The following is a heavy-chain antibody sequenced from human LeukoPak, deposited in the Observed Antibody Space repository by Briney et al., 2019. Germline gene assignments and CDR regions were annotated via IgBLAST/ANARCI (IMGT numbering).Heavy chain of an antibody. CDR3: ARGISGSIRDYYYFYMDV. D-gene: IGHD3-10*01. J-gene: IGHJ6*03. CDR2: IFHRGSA. Sequence: KPSQTLSLTCTVSGGSISGGGYYWSWIRQPPGKGLEWIGYIFHRGSAYYNPSLKSRVTMSVDRSKNQFSLKLSSVTAADTAVYYCARGISGSIRDYYYFYMDVWGKGTTVTVSS. V-gene: IGHV4-30-2*01. CDR1: GGSISGGGYY.